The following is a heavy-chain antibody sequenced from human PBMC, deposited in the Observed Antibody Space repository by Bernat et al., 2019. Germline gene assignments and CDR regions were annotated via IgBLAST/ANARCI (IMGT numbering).Heavy chain of an antibody. CDR1: GFTFSSYS. CDR3: ASNTYYYDSSGYYGDY. D-gene: IGHD3-22*01. J-gene: IGHJ4*02. V-gene: IGHV3-21*01. Sequence: VQLVESGGGLVKPGGSLRLSCAASGFTFSSYSMNWVRQAPGKGLEWVSSISSSSSYIYYADSVKGRFTISRDNAKNSLYLQMNSLRAEDTAVYYCASNTYYYDSSGYYGDYWGQGTLVTVSS. CDR2: ISSSSSYI.